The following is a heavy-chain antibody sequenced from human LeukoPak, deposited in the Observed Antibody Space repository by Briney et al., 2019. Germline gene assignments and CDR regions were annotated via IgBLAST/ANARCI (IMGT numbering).Heavy chain of an antibody. D-gene: IGHD3-10*01. Sequence: PGGSLRLSCAASGCTFSSYWMSWVRQAPGKGLEWVSSITISSNYIYYADSVKGRFTISRDNAKNSLYLQMNSLSAEDTTVYYCARDCWDYGSGSYCGIDYWGQGTLVTVSS. CDR1: GCTFSSYW. CDR2: ITISSNYI. J-gene: IGHJ4*02. CDR3: ARDCWDYGSGSYCGIDY. V-gene: IGHV3-21*03.